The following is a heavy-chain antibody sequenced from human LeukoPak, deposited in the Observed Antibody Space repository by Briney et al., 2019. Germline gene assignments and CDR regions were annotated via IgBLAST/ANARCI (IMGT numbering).Heavy chain of an antibody. V-gene: IGHV1-2*02. D-gene: IGHD2-2*01. CDR2: INPNSGGT. CDR3: ARDPRYCSSTSCYLAEYFQH. Sequence: SVKVSCKTSGYTFTGYYMHWVRQAPGQGLEWMGWINPNSGGTNYAQKFQGRVTMTRDTSISTAYMELSRLRSDDTAVYYCARDPRYCSSTSCYLAEYFQHWGQGTLVTVSS. J-gene: IGHJ1*01. CDR1: GYTFTGYY.